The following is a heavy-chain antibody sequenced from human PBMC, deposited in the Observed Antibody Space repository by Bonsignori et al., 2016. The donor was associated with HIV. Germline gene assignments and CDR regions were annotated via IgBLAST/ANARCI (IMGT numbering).Heavy chain of an antibody. J-gene: IGHJ4*02. D-gene: IGHD1-1*01. V-gene: IGHV3-43*01. CDR1: GFTFDRYS. CDR2: IGRKGDIT. CDR3: AKEDLSTGKYFDY. Sequence: ESLKISCSASGFTFDRYSMHWVRQTAGKSLEWVSLIGRKGDITYYADSVKGRFTVSRDNSKNSLYLQMNSLRSEDTALYYCAKEDLSTGKYFDYWGQGTLVTVSS.